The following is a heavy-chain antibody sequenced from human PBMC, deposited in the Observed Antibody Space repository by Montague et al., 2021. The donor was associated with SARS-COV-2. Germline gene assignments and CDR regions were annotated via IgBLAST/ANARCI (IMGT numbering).Heavy chain of an antibody. J-gene: IGHJ4*02. CDR1: GFPFDESA. D-gene: IGHD2-2*01. CDR2: ISGDGGGT. V-gene: IGHV3-43*02. CDR3: AKDSFCTGITCYRHFDY. Sequence: SLSISLSASGFPFDESAMHWFRQAPVKGLEWVALISGDGGGTYYAESVRGRFTISRDNSKASLYLQMNSLRSEDTAFYYCAKDSFCTGITCYRHFDYWGQGTLVTVSS.